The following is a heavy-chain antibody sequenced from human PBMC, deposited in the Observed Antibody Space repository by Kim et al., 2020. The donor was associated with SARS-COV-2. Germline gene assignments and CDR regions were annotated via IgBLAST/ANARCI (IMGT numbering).Heavy chain of an antibody. V-gene: IGHV1-69*04. J-gene: IGHJ4*02. CDR3: ARAIVVVTASPQYYFDY. D-gene: IGHD2-21*02. Sequence: FQGRVTITADKSTSTAYMELSSLRSEDTAVYYCARAIVVVTASPQYYFDYWGQGTLVTVSS.